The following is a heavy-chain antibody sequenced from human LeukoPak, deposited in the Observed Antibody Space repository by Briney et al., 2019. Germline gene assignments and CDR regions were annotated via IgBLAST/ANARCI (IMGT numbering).Heavy chain of an antibody. Sequence: PSETLSLTCTVSGGSISSYYWSWIRQPPGKGLEWIGYIYYSGSTNYNPSLKSRVTISVDTSKNQFSLKLSSVTAVDTAVYHCARSDYYYMDVWGKGTTVTVSS. CDR1: GGSISSYY. CDR3: ARSDYYYMDV. CDR2: IYYSGST. J-gene: IGHJ6*03. V-gene: IGHV4-59*01.